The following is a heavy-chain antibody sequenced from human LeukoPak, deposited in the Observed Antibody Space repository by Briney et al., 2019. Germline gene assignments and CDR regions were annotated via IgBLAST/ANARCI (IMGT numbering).Heavy chain of an antibody. V-gene: IGHV1-2*02. J-gene: IGHJ4*02. CDR1: GYTFTGYY. CDR2: INPNSGGT. Sequence: GASVKVSCKASGYTFTGYYMHWVRQAPGRGLEWMGWINPNSGGTNYAQKFQGRVTMTRDTSISTAYMELSRLRSDDTAVYYCARDPVLRLQPGGYWGQGTLVTVSS. D-gene: IGHD3-3*01. CDR3: ARDPVLRLQPGGY.